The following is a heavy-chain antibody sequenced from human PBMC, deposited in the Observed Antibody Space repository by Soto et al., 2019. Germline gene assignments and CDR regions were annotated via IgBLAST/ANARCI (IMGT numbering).Heavy chain of an antibody. CDR2: IIPIFGTA. Sequence: EASVKVSCKASGGTFSSYAISWVRQAPGQGLEWMGGIIPIFGTANYAQKFQGRVTITADESTSTAYMELSSLRSEDTAVYYCARFPDYVWGSYRPGPWFDPWGQGTLVTVSS. CDR3: ARFPDYVWGSYRPGPWFDP. CDR1: GGTFSSYA. J-gene: IGHJ5*02. V-gene: IGHV1-69*13. D-gene: IGHD3-16*02.